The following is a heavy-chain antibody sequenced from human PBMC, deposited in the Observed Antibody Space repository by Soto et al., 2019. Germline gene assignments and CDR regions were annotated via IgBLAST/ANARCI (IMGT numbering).Heavy chain of an antibody. D-gene: IGHD3-3*01. CDR1: GFTFSSYW. J-gene: IGHJ6*02. CDR3: ARDRVLRFLEWLPYYGMDV. Sequence: EVQLVESGGGLVQPGGSLRLSCAASGFTFSSYWMSWVRQAPGKGLEWVANIKQDGSEKYYVDSVKGRFTISRDNAKNSLYLQMNSLRDEDTAVYYCARDRVLRFLEWLPYYGMDVWGQGTTVTVSS. CDR2: IKQDGSEK. V-gene: IGHV3-7*01.